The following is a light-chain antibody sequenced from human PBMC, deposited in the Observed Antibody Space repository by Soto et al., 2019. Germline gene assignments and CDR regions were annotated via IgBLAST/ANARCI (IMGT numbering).Light chain of an antibody. Sequence: QSFLTQPASVSGSPGRSTTISCTGTSSDVGGYNYVSWYQQHPGKAPKLMIYEVSNRPSGVSNRFSGSKSGNTASLTISGLQAEDEADYYCSSYTSSSTLVFGTGTKVTVL. CDR3: SSYTSSSTLV. V-gene: IGLV2-14*01. J-gene: IGLJ1*01. CDR1: SSDVGGYNY. CDR2: EVS.